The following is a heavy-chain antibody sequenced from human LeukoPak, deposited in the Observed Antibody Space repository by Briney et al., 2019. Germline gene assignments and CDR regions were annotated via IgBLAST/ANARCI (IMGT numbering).Heavy chain of an antibody. D-gene: IGHD3-22*01. V-gene: IGHV4-34*01. J-gene: IGHJ5*02. CDR3: ARAATVRSMIVVARRGRWFDP. CDR2: INHSGSN. CDR1: GGSFSGYY. Sequence: KASETLSLTCAVYGGSFSGYYWSWIRQSPGKGLEWIGEINHSGSNNYNPSLKSRVTISVDTSKNQFSLKLISVTAADTAVYYCARAATVRSMIVVARRGRWFDPWGQGTLVTVSS.